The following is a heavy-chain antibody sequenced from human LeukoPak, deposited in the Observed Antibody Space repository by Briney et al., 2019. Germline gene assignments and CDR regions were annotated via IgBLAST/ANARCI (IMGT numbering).Heavy chain of an antibody. CDR1: GGSISSYY. CDR3: AAGLAAAGPFDY. D-gene: IGHD6-13*01. V-gene: IGHV4-4*07. Sequence: PSETLSLTCTVSGGSISSYYWSWIRQPAGKGLEWIGRIYTSGSTNYNPSLKSRATMSVDTSKNQFSLKLSSVTAADTAVYYCAAGLAAAGPFDYWGQGTLVTVSS. CDR2: IYTSGST. J-gene: IGHJ4*02.